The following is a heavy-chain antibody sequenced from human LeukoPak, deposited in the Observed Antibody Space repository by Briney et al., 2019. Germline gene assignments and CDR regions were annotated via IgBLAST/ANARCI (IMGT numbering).Heavy chain of an antibody. CDR1: GYTFTSYY. V-gene: IGHV1-46*01. CDR2: INPSGGST. Sequence: ASVEVSCKASGYTFTSYYMHWVRQAPGQGLEWMGIINPSGGSTSYAQKFQGRVTMTRDTSTSTVYMELSSLRSEDTAVYYCARELLMAQWPDYWGQGTLVTVSS. CDR3: ARELLMAQWPDY. J-gene: IGHJ4*02. D-gene: IGHD6-19*01.